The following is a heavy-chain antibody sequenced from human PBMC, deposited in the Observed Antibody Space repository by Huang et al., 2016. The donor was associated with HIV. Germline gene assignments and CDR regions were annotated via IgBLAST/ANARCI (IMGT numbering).Heavy chain of an antibody. D-gene: IGHD3-10*01. V-gene: IGHV4-39*01. CDR2: IFYTGAV. J-gene: IGHJ4*02. Sequence: QLQLQQSGPGLVKPSETLSLTCSVSGGSISSSGYYWEWIRQPPGKGLACVGSIFYTGAVYYNPSLKSRATISIDTSENRFSLILTSVTAADTALYFCARHRTSSYIDSWGRGSLVTVSS. CDR3: ARHRTSSYIDS. CDR1: GGSISSSGYY.